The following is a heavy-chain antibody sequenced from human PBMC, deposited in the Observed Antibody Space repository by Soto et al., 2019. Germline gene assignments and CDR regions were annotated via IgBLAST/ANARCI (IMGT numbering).Heavy chain of an antibody. Sequence: GESLKISCKGSGYSFTSYWIGWVRQMPGKGLEWMGLIYPGDSDTRYSLSFQGQVSISADKSISTAYLQWSSSKPSDNAMYYCARSRSESDCGGDCSLYAFDIWGQGTMVTVSS. J-gene: IGHJ3*02. V-gene: IGHV5-51*01. CDR3: ARSRSESDCGGDCSLYAFDI. CDR1: GYSFTSYW. CDR2: IYPGDSDT. D-gene: IGHD2-21*02.